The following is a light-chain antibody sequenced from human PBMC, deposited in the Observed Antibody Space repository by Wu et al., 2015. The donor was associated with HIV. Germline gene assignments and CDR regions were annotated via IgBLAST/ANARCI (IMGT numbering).Light chain of an antibody. V-gene: IGKV1-5*03. CDR1: QSIVGW. CDR3: QQCSNYPST. CDR2: KAS. Sequence: DIQMTQSPSTLSASVGDRVTITCRASQSIVGWLAWYQQKPGEAPKLLIYKASSLDSGVPSRFSGSGSGTEFTLTISSLQPDDFATYYCQQCSNYPSTFGQGTKVEI. J-gene: IGKJ1*01.